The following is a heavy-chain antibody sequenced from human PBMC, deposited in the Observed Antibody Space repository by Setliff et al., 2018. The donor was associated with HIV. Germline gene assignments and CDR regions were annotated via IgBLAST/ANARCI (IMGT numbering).Heavy chain of an antibody. CDR3: ARDWETRSNYYGSGSPWYFDF. V-gene: IGHV4-4*07. CDR1: GDSISSYY. D-gene: IGHD3-10*01. Sequence: SETLSLTCTVSGDSISSYYWSWIQQTAGKGLEWIGRVYASAYSNYNPSLKSRVTMSVDTSQNQFSLKLRSVNAADTAVYYCARDWETRSNYYGSGSPWYFDFWGRGILVTVSS. J-gene: IGHJ2*01. CDR2: VYASAYS.